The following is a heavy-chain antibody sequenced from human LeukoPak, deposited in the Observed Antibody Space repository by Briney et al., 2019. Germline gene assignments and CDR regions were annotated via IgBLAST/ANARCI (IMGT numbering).Heavy chain of an antibody. CDR1: GGTFSSYA. CDR2: IIPIFGTA. CDR3: ARDQDCSSTGCYLPAYYYGMDV. V-gene: IGHV1-69*13. J-gene: IGHJ6*02. D-gene: IGHD2-2*01. Sequence: ASVKVSCKASGGTFSSYAISWVRQAPGQGLEWMGGIIPIFGTANYAQKFQGRVTITADESTSTAYMELSSLRSDDTAVYYCARDQDCSSTGCYLPAYYYGMDVWGQGTTVTVSS.